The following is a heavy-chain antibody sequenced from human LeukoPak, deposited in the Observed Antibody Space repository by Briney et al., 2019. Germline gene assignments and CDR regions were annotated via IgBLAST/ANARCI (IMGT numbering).Heavy chain of an antibody. CDR1: AFTVSSNF. J-gene: IGHJ3*02. V-gene: IGHV3-53*04. Sequence: GGSLRLSCAASAFTVSSNFMTWVRQAPGKGLEWVSLIYAGGGTYYADSVQGRFSISRHLSKNTVDLQMNSLRLEDTAVYYCAISHCSSTSCPPVGFAFDIWGQGTMVTVSS. CDR3: AISHCSSTSCPPVGFAFDI. CDR2: IYAGGGT. D-gene: IGHD2-2*01.